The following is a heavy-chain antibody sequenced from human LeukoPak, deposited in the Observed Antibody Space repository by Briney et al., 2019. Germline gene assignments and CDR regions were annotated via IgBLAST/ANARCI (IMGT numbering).Heavy chain of an antibody. D-gene: IGHD3-10*01. CDR1: GGSISSYY. CDR2: IYYSGST. V-gene: IGHV4-59*01. CDR3: ARVLGRRRGVPGNYYYYYYMDV. J-gene: IGHJ6*03. Sequence: SETLSLTCTVSGGSISSYYWSWIRQPPGKGQEWIGYIYYSGSTNYNPSLKSRVTISVDTSKNQFSLKLSSVTAADTAVYYCARVLGRRRGVPGNYYYYYYMDVWGKGTTVTISS.